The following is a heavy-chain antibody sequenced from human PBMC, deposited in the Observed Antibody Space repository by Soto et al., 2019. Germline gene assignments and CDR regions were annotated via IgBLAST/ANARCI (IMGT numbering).Heavy chain of an antibody. Sequence: PGGSLRLSCAASGFTFSSYAMSWVRQAPGKGLEWVSAISGSGGSTYYADSVKGRFTISRDNSKNTLYLQMNSLRAEDTAVYYCAKESVVVDSRRIYYSSRMPVWGQGPTVTVSS. CDR3: AKESVVVDSRRIYYSSRMPV. CDR2: ISGSGGST. CDR1: GFTFSSYA. V-gene: IGHV3-23*01. J-gene: IGHJ6*02. D-gene: IGHD2-21*01.